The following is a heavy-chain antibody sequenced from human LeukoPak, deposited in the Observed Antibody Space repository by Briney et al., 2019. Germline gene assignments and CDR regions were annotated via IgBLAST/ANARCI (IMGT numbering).Heavy chain of an antibody. V-gene: IGHV3-7*01. CDR1: GLSFRSYW. J-gene: IGHJ4*02. CDR2: INQDGSEK. Sequence: GGSLRLSCAVSGLSFRSYWMSWVRQAPGKGLEWVANINQDGSEKYFVDSVKGRFTISRDNAKNSLHLQMNTLRAEDTAVYYCARERDGRFFDYWGQGTLVTVSS. D-gene: IGHD5-24*01. CDR3: ARERDGRFFDY.